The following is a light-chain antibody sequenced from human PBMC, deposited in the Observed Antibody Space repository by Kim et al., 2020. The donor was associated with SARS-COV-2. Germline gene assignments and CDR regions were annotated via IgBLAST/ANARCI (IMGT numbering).Light chain of an antibody. V-gene: IGKV1-9*01. CDR1: QGIRSY. CDR2: AAS. CDR3: QQLNSYPYT. Sequence: SASVGDRVTSTSRASQGIRSYLAWSQQKPGKAPKLLIYAASTLQSGFPSRFSGSGSETDFTLTISSLQPEDFATYYCQQLNSYPYTFGQGTKLEI. J-gene: IGKJ2*01.